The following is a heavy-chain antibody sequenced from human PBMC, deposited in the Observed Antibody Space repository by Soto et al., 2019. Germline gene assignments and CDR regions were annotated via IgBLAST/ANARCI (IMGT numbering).Heavy chain of an antibody. Sequence: GGSLRLSCAASGFTFSSYAMSWVRQAPGKGLEWVSAISGSGGSTYYADSVKGRFTISRDNSKNTLYLQMNSLRAEDTAVYYCAKVLHPPVNYAGGYFDYWGQGTLVTVSS. CDR1: GFTFSSYA. CDR3: AKVLHPPVNYAGGYFDY. CDR2: ISGSGGST. D-gene: IGHD1-7*01. J-gene: IGHJ4*02. V-gene: IGHV3-23*01.